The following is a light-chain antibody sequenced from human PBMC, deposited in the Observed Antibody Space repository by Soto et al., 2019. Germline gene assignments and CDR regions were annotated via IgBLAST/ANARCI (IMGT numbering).Light chain of an antibody. CDR1: SSDVGGYNY. Sequence: QSALTQPASVSGSPGQSITISCTGTSSDVGGYNYVSWYQQHPRKAPKLMIYEVSDRPSGVSDRFSGSKSGNTASLTISGLQAEDEADYYCSSFTTSHTLVFGTGTKLTVL. CDR2: EVS. V-gene: IGLV2-14*01. CDR3: SSFTTSHTLV. J-gene: IGLJ1*01.